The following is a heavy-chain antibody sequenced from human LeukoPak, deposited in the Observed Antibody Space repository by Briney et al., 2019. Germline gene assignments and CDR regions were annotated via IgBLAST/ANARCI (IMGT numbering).Heavy chain of an antibody. CDR3: ARDIAAAGPYYFDY. J-gene: IGHJ4*02. CDR1: GFTFDDYG. D-gene: IGHD6-13*01. V-gene: IGHV3-20*04. CDR2: INWNGGST. Sequence: GGSLRLSCAASGFTFDDYGMNWVRQARGKGLEWVSGINWNGGSTAYADSVKGRFTISRDNAKNSLYLKMSSMRAEDTAFYYCARDIAAAGPYYFDYWGQGTLVTVSS.